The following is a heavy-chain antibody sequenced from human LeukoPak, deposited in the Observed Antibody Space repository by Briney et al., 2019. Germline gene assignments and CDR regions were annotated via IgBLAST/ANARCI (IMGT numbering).Heavy chain of an antibody. Sequence: ASVEVSCKASGYTFTSYDINWVRQATGQGLEWMGWMNPNSGNTGYPQKFQGRVTMTRNTSISTAYMELSSLRSEDTAVYYCARDVSGSYDYWGQGTLVTVSS. CDR3: ARDVSGSYDY. CDR1: GYTFTSYD. J-gene: IGHJ4*02. D-gene: IGHD1-26*01. V-gene: IGHV1-8*01. CDR2: MNPNSGNT.